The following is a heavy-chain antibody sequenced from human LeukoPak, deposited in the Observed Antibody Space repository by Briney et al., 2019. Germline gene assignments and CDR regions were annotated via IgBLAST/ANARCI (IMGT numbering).Heavy chain of an antibody. CDR2: ISYDGSNK. V-gene: IGHV3-30*18. Sequence: PGRSLRLSCAASGFTFSNYGMHWVRQAPGKGLEWVAVISYDGSNKYYADSVKGRFTISRDNSKNTLYLQMNSLRAEDTAVYYCAKSGTNANAFDIWGQGTMVTVSS. CDR1: GFTFSNYG. CDR3: AKSGTNANAFDI. D-gene: IGHD1-7*01. J-gene: IGHJ3*02.